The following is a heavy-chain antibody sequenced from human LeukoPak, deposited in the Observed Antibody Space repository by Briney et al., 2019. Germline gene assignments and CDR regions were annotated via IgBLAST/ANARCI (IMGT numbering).Heavy chain of an antibody. CDR3: ARGGLSTGLDY. CDR2: INNDGRST. CDR1: GFTFNNYW. D-gene: IGHD5/OR15-5a*01. V-gene: IGHV3-74*01. Sequence: GGSLRLSCAASGFTFNNYWMHWVRQAPGRGLVWVSQINNDGRSTKYADSVKGRFTISRDNAKNTLYLQMNSLRAEVTAVYYCARGGLSTGLDYWGQGALVTVSS. J-gene: IGHJ4*02.